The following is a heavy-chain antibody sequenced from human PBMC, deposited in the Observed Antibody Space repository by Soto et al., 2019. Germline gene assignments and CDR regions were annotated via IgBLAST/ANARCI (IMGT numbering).Heavy chain of an antibody. CDR1: GYTFTSYA. CDR2: INAGNGNT. J-gene: IGHJ4*02. CDR3: ARSLTQYNWNDVGYFDY. Sequence: GASVKVSCKASGYTFTSYAMHWVRQAPGQRLEWMGWINAGNGNTKYSQKFQGRVTITRDTSASTAYMELSSLRSEDTAVYYCARSLTQYNWNDVGYFDYWGQGTLVTVSS. D-gene: IGHD1-20*01. V-gene: IGHV1-3*01.